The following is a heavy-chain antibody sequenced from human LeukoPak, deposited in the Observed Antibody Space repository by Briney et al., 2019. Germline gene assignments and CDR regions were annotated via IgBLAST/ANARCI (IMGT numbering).Heavy chain of an antibody. Sequence: APVKVSCKASGYTFTSYGISWVRQAPGQGLEWMGWISTYNGNTSYAQKLQGRVSMTTDTSTSTAYMELRSLRSDDTAVYYCARSSLAVAGSVFDYWGQGTLVTVS. V-gene: IGHV1-18*01. J-gene: IGHJ4*02. CDR1: GYTFTSYG. CDR2: ISTYNGNT. CDR3: ARSSLAVAGSVFDY. D-gene: IGHD6-19*01.